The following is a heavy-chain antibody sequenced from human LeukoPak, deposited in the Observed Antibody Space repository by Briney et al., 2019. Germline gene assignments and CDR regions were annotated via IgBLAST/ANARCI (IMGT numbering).Heavy chain of an antibody. CDR3: VRGGPGRDDYFDY. V-gene: IGHV3-53*01. J-gene: IGHJ4*02. CDR2: IYADGNT. Sequence: PGGSLRLSCAASGFTVSANYMTWVRQAPGKGLEWVSIIYADGNTYYADSVKGRFTISRDNSKNTLSLQMNSLRAEDTAVYYCVRGGPGRDDYFDYWGQGTLVTVSS. CDR1: GFTVSANY.